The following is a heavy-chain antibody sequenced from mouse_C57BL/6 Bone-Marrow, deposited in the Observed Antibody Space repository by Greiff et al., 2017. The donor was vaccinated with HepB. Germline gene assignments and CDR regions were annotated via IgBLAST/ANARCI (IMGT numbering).Heavy chain of an antibody. CDR1: GFTFSDYG. J-gene: IGHJ4*01. V-gene: IGHV5-15*04. Sequence: EVQGVESGGGLVQPGGSLKLSCAASGFTFSDYGMAWVRQAPRKGPEWVAFISNLVYSIYYADTVTGRFTISRENAKNTLYLEMSSLRSEDTAMYYCARRLRYAMDYWGQGTSVTVSS. CDR2: ISNLVYSI. CDR3: ARRLRYAMDY.